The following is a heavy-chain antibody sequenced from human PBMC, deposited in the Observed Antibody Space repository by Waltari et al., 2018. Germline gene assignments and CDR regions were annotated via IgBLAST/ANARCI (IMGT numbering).Heavy chain of an antibody. D-gene: IGHD6-19*01. CDR1: GYSISSGYY. V-gene: IGHV4-38-2*01. J-gene: IGHJ1*01. CDR2: IYHSGST. CDR3: ARRDSSGKYFQH. Sequence: QVQLQESGPGLVKPSETLSLTCAVSGYSISSGYYWGWIQQPPGKGLEWIGSIYHSGSTDENPSLSSGATISVDTSKNQFSLKRSAVTAADTAVYYCARRDSSGKYFQHWGQGTLVTVSS.